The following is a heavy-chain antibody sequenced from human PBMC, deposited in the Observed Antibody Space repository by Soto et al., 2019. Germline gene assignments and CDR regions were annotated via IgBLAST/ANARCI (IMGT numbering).Heavy chain of an antibody. CDR3: AREAPYCTSATCPKFYGMDV. D-gene: IGHD2-2*01. Sequence: AASVKVSCKASGGTFGSYAITWVRRAPGQGLEWLGGIIPILNSPAYAQKFKARVVITADEITNTAYMELNSLRFDDTAVYYCAREAPYCTSATCPKFYGMDVWGQGTMVTVSS. J-gene: IGHJ6*02. CDR2: IIPILNSP. V-gene: IGHV1-69*13. CDR1: GGTFGSYA.